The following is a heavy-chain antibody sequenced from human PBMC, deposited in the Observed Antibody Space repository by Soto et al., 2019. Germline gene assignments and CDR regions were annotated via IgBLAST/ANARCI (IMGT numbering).Heavy chain of an antibody. D-gene: IGHD3-16*01. Sequence: QVQLVQSGAEVEKPGASVKVSCKASGYTFTSYDINWVRQATGQGLEWMGWMNPNSGNTGYAQKFQGRVTMTRNTSISTAYMELSSLRYEDTAVYYCASSPYYSAYYGMDVWGQGTTVTVSS. CDR1: GYTFTSYD. CDR2: MNPNSGNT. V-gene: IGHV1-8*01. CDR3: ASSPYYSAYYGMDV. J-gene: IGHJ6*02.